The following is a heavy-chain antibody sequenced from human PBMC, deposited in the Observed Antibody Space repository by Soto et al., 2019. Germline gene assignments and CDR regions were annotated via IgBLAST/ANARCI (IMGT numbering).Heavy chain of an antibody. CDR1: KFTFSYYG. CDR2: ISYEGSNK. J-gene: IGHJ3*01. Sequence: LRLSCAASKFTFSYYGMHWVRQAPGKGLEWAAVISYEGSNKYYADPVKGRFTISRDNSKNTLYLEMNSLRTEDTAVYYCAKPISISGVIIDAFDVWGQGTMVTVSS. CDR3: AKPISISGVIIDAFDV. D-gene: IGHD3-3*01. V-gene: IGHV3-30*18.